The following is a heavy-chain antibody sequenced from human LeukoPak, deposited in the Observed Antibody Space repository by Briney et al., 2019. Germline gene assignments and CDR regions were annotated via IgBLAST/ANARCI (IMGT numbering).Heavy chain of an antibody. D-gene: IGHD2-15*01. CDR2: ISDDGRTE. J-gene: IGHJ4*02. Sequence: GGSLRLSCAASGFTFSRHGIHWVRQAPGKGLEWVAVISDDGRTEYYADSVKRRFTISRDNSKNTVSLQMNSLRDDDTAVFYCTQEGATGSRYNFDYWGQGTLVTVSS. CDR1: GFTFSRHG. V-gene: IGHV3-30*18. CDR3: TQEGATGSRYNFDY.